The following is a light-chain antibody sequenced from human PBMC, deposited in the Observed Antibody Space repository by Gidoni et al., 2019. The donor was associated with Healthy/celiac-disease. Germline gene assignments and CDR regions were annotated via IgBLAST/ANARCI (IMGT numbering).Light chain of an antibody. CDR1: NIGSKS. CDR2: DDS. J-gene: IGLJ2*01. CDR3: QVWDSSSDHHVV. V-gene: IGLV3-21*02. Sequence: SYVLTQPPSVSVAPGHTARITCGGNNIGSKSVHWYQRKPGQAPVLVVYDDSDRPSGIPERFSGSNSGDTATLTISRVEAGDEADYYCQVWDSSSDHHVVFGGGTKLTVL.